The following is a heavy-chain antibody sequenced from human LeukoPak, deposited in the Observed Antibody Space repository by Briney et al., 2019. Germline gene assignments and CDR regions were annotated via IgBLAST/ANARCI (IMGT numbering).Heavy chain of an antibody. CDR3: ARDRRGYYDSGSYYPLI. V-gene: IGHV1-2*02. CDR2: IHPGRGDT. J-gene: IGHJ4*02. CDR1: GYTFTDHY. Sequence: ASVKVSCKALGYTFTDHYFHWLRQAPGQGLEWMGWIHPGRGDTNYAQKFQGRVSLTRDTSVSTAYMEVSRLRSDDTAVYYCARDRRGYYDSGSYYPLIWGQGTLVTVSS. D-gene: IGHD3-10*01.